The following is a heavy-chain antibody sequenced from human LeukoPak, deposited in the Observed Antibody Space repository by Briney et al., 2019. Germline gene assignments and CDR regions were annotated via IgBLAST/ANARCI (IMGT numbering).Heavy chain of an antibody. D-gene: IGHD2-2*01. CDR3: AKDRRGYCSSTSCSPFDY. CDR2: ISGSGGST. V-gene: IGHV3-23*01. Sequence: PGGSLRLSCAASGFTFSSYAMSWVRQAPGKGLEWVSAISGSGGSTYHADSVKGRFTISRDNSKNTLYLQMNSLRAEDTAVYYCAKDRRGYCSSTSCSPFDYWGQGTLVTVSS. J-gene: IGHJ4*02. CDR1: GFTFSSYA.